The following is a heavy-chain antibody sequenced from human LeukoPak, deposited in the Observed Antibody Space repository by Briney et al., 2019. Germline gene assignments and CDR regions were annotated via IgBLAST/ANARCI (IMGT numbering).Heavy chain of an antibody. CDR2: INHSGST. Sequence: SETLSLTCAVYGGSFSGYYWSWIRQPPGKGLEWIGEINHSGSTNYNPSLKSRVTISVDTSKNQFSLKLSSVTAADTAVYYCARARDDYDSSGYYYVVWFDPWGQGTLVTVSS. D-gene: IGHD3-22*01. V-gene: IGHV4-34*01. J-gene: IGHJ5*02. CDR1: GGSFSGYY. CDR3: ARARDDYDSSGYYYVVWFDP.